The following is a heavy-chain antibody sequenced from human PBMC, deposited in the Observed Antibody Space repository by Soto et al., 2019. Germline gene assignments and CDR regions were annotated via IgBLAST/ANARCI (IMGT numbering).Heavy chain of an antibody. CDR3: THQRWGAFEI. CDR1: RFIFNNAR. J-gene: IGHJ3*02. CDR2: IKSKTHGGTT. Sequence: EVQLVESGGGLVKPGGSLTLSCAASRFIFNNARMNWVRQAQGKWLEWVGRIKSKTHGGTTDYAAPVKGRFTISRDDSKNTLYLQMNRLKTEDTAVYYCTHQRWGAFEIWGQGTMVTVSS. D-gene: IGHD2-2*01. V-gene: IGHV3-15*07.